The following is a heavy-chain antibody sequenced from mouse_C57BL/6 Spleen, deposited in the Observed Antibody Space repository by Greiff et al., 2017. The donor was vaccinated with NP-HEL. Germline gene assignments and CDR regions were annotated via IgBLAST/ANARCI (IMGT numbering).Heavy chain of an antibody. CDR2: INPSSGYT. CDR1: GYTFTSYT. V-gene: IGHV1-4*01. Sequence: QVQLKQSGAELARPGASVKMSCKASGYTFTSYTMHWVKQRPGQGLEWIGYINPSSGYTKYNQKFKDKATLTADKSSSTAYMQLSSLTSEDSAFYYCARWGYYAMDYWGQGTSVTVSS. CDR3: ARWGYYAMDY. J-gene: IGHJ4*01.